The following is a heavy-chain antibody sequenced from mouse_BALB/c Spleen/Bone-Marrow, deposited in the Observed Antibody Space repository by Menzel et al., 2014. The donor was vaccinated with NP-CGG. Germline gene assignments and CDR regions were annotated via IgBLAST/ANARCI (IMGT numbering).Heavy chain of an antibody. CDR2: IRNKANGYTT. Sequence: EVKLVESGGGLVQPGGSLRLSCATSGFTFTDYYMSWVRQPPGKALEWLGFIRNKANGYTTEYSASVKGRFTISRDNSQSILYLQMNTLRAEDSATYYCARDGNYADYWGQGTSVTVSS. CDR1: GFTFTDYY. CDR3: ARDGNYADY. D-gene: IGHD2-1*01. V-gene: IGHV7-3*02. J-gene: IGHJ4*01.